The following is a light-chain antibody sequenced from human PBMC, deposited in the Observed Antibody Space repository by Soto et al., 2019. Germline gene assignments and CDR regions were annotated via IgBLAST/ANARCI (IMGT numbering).Light chain of an antibody. CDR3: SSDTGSSSNTVV. V-gene: IGLV2-14*01. J-gene: IGLJ2*01. CDR2: EVS. Sequence: QSALTQPASVSGSPGQSITISCTGTSSDVGKYNYVSWYQQHPAKAPKLMIFEVSNRPSGVANRFSGSKSGNTASQAISWLPAEDEAEYYCSSDTGSSSNTVVFGVGTKLTVL. CDR1: SSDVGKYNY.